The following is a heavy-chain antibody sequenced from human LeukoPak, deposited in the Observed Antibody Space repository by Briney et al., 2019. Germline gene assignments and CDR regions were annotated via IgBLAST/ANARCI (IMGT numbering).Heavy chain of an antibody. D-gene: IGHD1-26*01. CDR1: GFTFSSYE. V-gene: IGHV3-48*03. Sequence: GGSLRLSCAASGFTFSSYEMNWVRQAPGKGLEWVSYISSSGSTIYYADSVKGRFTISRDNAKNSLYLQLNSLRAEDTAVYYCARDPYSGSYSDYYYYYMDVWAKGPRSPSP. J-gene: IGHJ6*03. CDR2: ISSSGSTI. CDR3: ARDPYSGSYSDYYYYYMDV.